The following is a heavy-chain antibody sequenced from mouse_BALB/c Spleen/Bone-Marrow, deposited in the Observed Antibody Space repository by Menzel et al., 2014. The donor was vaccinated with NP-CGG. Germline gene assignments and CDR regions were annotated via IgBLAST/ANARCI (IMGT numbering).Heavy chain of an antibody. CDR3: ARELGGAY. D-gene: IGHD4-1*01. CDR1: GYTFTDYN. Sequence: EVQLQQSGPELVKPGASVKISCKASGYTFTDYNMHWVKQSHGKSLKWIGYIYRYNGGTGYNQKFKSKATLTVDNSSXTAYMELRSLTSEDSAVYYCARELGGAYWGQGTLVTVSA. V-gene: IGHV1S29*02. J-gene: IGHJ3*01. CDR2: IYRYNGGT.